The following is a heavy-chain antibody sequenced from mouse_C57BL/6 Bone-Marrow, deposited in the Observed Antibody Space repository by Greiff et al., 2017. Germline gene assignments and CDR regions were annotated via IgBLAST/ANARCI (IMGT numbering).Heavy chain of an antibody. CDR1: GFTFSSYA. V-gene: IGHV5-4*01. D-gene: IGHD2-5*01. CDR3: ARDAAYYSSSWFAY. CDR2: ISDGGSYT. Sequence: VQLVESGGGLVKPGGSLKLSCAASGFTFSSYAMSWVRQTPEKRLEWVATISDGGSYTYYPDNVKGRFTISRDKAKNNLYLQMSHLKSEDTAMYYCARDAAYYSSSWFAYWGQGTLVTVSA. J-gene: IGHJ3*01.